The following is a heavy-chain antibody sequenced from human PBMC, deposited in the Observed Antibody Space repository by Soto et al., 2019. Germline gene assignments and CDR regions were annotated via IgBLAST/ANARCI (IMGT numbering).Heavy chain of an antibody. Sequence: QVQLVQSGAEVKKPGSSVKVSCKASGGTFSSYAISWVRQAPGQGLEWMGGIIPIFGTANYSQKFQGRVTITADDASSKADLMLSSLRSDDKAVEYCGREETTVVPYYYYYGMDVWGQGTTVTVSS. D-gene: IGHD4-17*01. CDR3: GREETTVVPYYYYYGMDV. V-gene: IGHV1-69*01. J-gene: IGHJ6*02. CDR1: GGTFSSYA. CDR2: IIPIFGTA.